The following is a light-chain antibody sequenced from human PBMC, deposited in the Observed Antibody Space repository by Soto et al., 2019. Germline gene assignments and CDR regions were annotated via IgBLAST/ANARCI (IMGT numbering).Light chain of an antibody. CDR1: GDLQRSHGYSY. J-gene: IGKJ2*01. CDR2: LGS. CDR3: MQVLQTPYT. V-gene: IGKV2-28*01. Sequence: DIVMTQSLLSLPVIPGEPASISCRSSGDLQRSHGYSYLDWYLQKPGQSPQLLIYLGSNRASGVPDRFSGSGSGTDFTLKISRVEAEDVGVYYCMQVLQTPYTFGQGTRLEIK.